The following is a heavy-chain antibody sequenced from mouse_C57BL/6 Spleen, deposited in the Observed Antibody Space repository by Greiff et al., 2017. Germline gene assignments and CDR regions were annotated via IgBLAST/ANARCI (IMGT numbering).Heavy chain of an antibody. D-gene: IGHD1-1*01. CDR2: ISGGGGNT. Sequence: EVQLVESGGGLVKPGGSLKLSCAASGFTFSSYTMSWVRQTPEKRLEWVATISGGGGNTYYPDSVKGHFTISRDNAKNTLYLQMSSLRSEDTALYYCARHYYGSSYDWFAYWGQGTLVTVSA. J-gene: IGHJ3*01. CDR3: ARHYYGSSYDWFAY. V-gene: IGHV5-9*01. CDR1: GFTFSSYT.